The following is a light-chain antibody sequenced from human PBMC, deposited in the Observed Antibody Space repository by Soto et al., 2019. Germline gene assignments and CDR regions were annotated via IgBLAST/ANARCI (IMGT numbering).Light chain of an antibody. J-gene: IGKJ5*01. CDR3: QQYGSLIT. CDR2: GAS. Sequence: EIVLTQSPGTLSLSPGERATLSCRASQSVSSDYLAWYQQKPGQAPRVLIYGASSRATGIPDRFSGSGSGTDFTLTINRLEPEDSAVYYCQQYGSLITFGQGTRLEIK. V-gene: IGKV3-20*01. CDR1: QSVSSDY.